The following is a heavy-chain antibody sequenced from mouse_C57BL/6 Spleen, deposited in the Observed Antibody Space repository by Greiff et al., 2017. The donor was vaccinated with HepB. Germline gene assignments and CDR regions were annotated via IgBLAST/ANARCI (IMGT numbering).Heavy chain of an antibody. V-gene: IGHV1-15*01. Sequence: QVQLQQSGAELVRPGASVTLSCKASGYTFTDYEMHWVKQTPVHGLEWIGAIDPETGGTAYNQKFKGKAILTADKSSSTAYMELRSLTSEDSAVYYCTRFTTALFDYWGQGTTLTVSS. CDR1: GYTFTDYE. D-gene: IGHD1-2*01. J-gene: IGHJ2*01. CDR2: IDPETGGT. CDR3: TRFTTALFDY.